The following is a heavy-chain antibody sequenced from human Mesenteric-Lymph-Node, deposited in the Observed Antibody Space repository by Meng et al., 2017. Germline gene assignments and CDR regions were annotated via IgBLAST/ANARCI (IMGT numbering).Heavy chain of an antibody. CDR3: ARDLSSYYDFWSGTMVAGYFDY. V-gene: IGHV3-23*01. D-gene: IGHD3-3*01. J-gene: IGHJ4*02. Sequence: GESLKISCAASGFTFSSYAMSWVRQAPGKGLEWVSAISGSGGSTYYADSVKGRFTISRDNAKNSLYLQMNSLRAEDTALYYCARDLSSYYDFWSGTMVAGYFDYWGQGTLVTVSS. CDR1: GFTFSSYA. CDR2: ISGSGGST.